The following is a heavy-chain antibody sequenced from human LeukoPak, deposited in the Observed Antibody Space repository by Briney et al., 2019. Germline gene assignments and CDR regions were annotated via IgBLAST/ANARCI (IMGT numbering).Heavy chain of an antibody. CDR2: IIPIFGTA. CDR1: GGTFSSYA. J-gene: IGHJ4*02. D-gene: IGHD3-10*01. Sequence: ASVKVSCKASGGTFSSYAISWVRQAPGQGLEWMGGIIPIFGTANYAQKLQGRVTMTTDTSTSTAYMELRSLRSDDTAVYYCATWDLWFGELRLDYWGQGTLVTVSS. V-gene: IGHV1-69*05. CDR3: ATWDLWFGELRLDY.